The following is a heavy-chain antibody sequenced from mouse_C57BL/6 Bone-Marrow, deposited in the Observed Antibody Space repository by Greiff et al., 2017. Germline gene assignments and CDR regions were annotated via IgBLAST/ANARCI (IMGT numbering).Heavy chain of an antibody. CDR1: GFTFSDYG. Sequence: DVMLVESGGGLVQPGGSLKLSCAASGFTFSDYGMAWVRQAPRKGPEWVAFISNLAYSIYYADTVTGRFTISRENAKNTLYLEMSSLRSEDTAMYYCARHYYGSSPYAMDYWGQGTSVTVSS. J-gene: IGHJ4*01. V-gene: IGHV5-15*01. D-gene: IGHD1-1*01. CDR3: ARHYYGSSPYAMDY. CDR2: ISNLAYSI.